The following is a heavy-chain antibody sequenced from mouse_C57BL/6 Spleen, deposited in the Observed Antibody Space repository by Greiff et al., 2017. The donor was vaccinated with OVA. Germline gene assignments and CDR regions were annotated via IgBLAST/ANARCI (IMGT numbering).Heavy chain of an antibody. CDR2: IWTGGGT. V-gene: IGHV2-9-1*01. Sequence: VQLVESGPGLVAPSQSLSITCTVSGFSLTSYAISWVRQPPGKGLEWLGVIWTGGGTNYNSALKSRLSISKDNSKSQVFLKMNSLQTDDTARYYCASHYGSSLYYAMDYWGQGTSVTVSS. CDR1: GFSLTSYA. D-gene: IGHD1-1*01. CDR3: ASHYGSSLYYAMDY. J-gene: IGHJ4*01.